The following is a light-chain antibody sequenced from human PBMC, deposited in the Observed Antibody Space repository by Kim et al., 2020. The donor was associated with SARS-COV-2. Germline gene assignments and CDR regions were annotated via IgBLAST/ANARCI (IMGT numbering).Light chain of an antibody. Sequence: SSGTSATLSCRASESVSHNLAWYQQKPGQSPWLVMYDSSNRAAGVPARFSGSGSETDFALTIISLEPEDCAVYYCQLRYYWPPMFTFGQGTKLEI. CDR3: QLRYYWPPMFT. V-gene: IGKV3-11*01. CDR2: DSS. J-gene: IGKJ2*01. CDR1: ESVSHN.